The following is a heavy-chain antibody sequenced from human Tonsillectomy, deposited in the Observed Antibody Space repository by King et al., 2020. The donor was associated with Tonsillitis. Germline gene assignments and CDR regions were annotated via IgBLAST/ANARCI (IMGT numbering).Heavy chain of an antibody. CDR1: GYTFTSYD. CDR3: ARVSLTYCSGTSCYAYYYYGMDV. V-gene: IGHV1-8*01. J-gene: IGHJ6*02. CDR2: MNPNSGNT. Sequence: QLVQSGAEVKKPGASVKVSCKASGYTFTSYDVNWVRQATGQGLEWMGWMNPNSGNTGYAQKFQGRVTMTRNTSISTAYMGLSSLRSEDAAVYYCARVSLTYCSGTSCYAYYYYGMDVWGQGTTVTVSS. D-gene: IGHD2-2*01.